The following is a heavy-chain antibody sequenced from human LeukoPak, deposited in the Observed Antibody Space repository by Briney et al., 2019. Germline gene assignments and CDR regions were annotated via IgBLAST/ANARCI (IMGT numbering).Heavy chain of an antibody. Sequence: SETLSLTCTVSGGSISSSSYYWGWIRQPPGKGLEWIGSIYYSGSTYYNPSPKSRVTISVDTSKNQFSLKLSSVTAADTAVYYCARLITGDQAFDIWGQGTMVTVSS. J-gene: IGHJ3*02. CDR2: IYYSGST. CDR1: GGSISSSSYY. V-gene: IGHV4-39*01. CDR3: ARLITGDQAFDI. D-gene: IGHD7-27*01.